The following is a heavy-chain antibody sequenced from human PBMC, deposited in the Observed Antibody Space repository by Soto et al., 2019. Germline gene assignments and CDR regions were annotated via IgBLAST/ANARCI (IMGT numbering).Heavy chain of an antibody. Sequence: GASVKVSCKASGGTFSSYAISWVRQAPGQGLEWMGGIIPIFGTANYAQKFQGRVTITADESTSTAYMELSSLRSEDTAVYYCARLGSYGDYVDASDLGDYWGQGTLVTVSS. J-gene: IGHJ4*02. CDR2: IIPIFGTA. D-gene: IGHD4-17*01. CDR1: GGTFSSYA. V-gene: IGHV1-69*13. CDR3: ARLGSYGDYVDASDLGDY.